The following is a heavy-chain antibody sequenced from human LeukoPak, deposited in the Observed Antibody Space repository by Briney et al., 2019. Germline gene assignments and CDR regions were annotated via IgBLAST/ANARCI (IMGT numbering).Heavy chain of an antibody. CDR3: ARAGGDGYNYEVY. V-gene: IGHV1-2*06. J-gene: IGHJ4*02. CDR1: GYTFTGYY. CDR2: INPNSGGT. Sequence: ASVKVSCKASGYTFTGYYMHWVRQAPGQGLEWMGRINPNSGGTNYAQKFQGRVTMTRDTSISTAYMELSGLRSDDTAVYYCARAGGDGYNYEVYWGQGTLVTVSS. D-gene: IGHD5-24*01.